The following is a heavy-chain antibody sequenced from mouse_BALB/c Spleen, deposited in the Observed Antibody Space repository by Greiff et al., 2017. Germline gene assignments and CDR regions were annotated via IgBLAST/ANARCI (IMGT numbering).Heavy chain of an antibody. CDR1: GYSFTSYW. CDR3: AREGIYDGYNYARDY. J-gene: IGHJ4*01. D-gene: IGHD2-3*01. V-gene: IGHV1-74*01. CDR2: IHPSDSDT. Sequence: QVQLQQPGAELVRPGASVKLSCTASGYSFTSYWMNWVKQRPGQGLEWIGMIHPSDSDTRLNQKFKDKATLTVDKSSSTAYMQLSSPTSEDSAVYYCAREGIYDGYNYARDYWGQGTSVTVSS.